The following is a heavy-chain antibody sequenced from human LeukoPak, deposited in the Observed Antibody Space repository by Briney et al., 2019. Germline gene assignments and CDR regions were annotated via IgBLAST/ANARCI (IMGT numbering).Heavy chain of an antibody. J-gene: IGHJ4*02. V-gene: IGHV3-30*03. CDR3: ARDSSLVVYYDSSGYYPLFDY. D-gene: IGHD3-22*01. CDR1: GFTFSSYG. CDR2: ISYDGSNK. Sequence: GGSLRLSCAASGFTFSSYGMHWVRQAPGKGLEWVAVISYDGSNKYYADSVKGRFTISRDNSKNTLYLQMNSLRAEDTAVYYCARDSSLVVYYDSSGYYPLFDYWGQGTLVTVSS.